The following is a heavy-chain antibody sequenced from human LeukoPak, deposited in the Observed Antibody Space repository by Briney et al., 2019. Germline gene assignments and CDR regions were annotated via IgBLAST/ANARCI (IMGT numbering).Heavy chain of an antibody. Sequence: GGSLRLSCAASGFAFSDCYMTWIRQAPGKGLEYISYIGGSGGDITYADFVRGRFTVSRDNAKNSLYLQMNSLRVEDTAVYYCARYARELDYWGQGSLVTVSS. V-gene: IGHV3-11*01. CDR3: ARYARELDY. CDR2: IGGSGGDI. D-gene: IGHD2-2*01. CDR1: GFAFSDCY. J-gene: IGHJ4*02.